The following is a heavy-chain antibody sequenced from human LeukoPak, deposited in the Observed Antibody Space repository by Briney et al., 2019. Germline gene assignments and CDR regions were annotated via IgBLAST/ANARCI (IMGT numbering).Heavy chain of an antibody. CDR2: IKQDESEK. J-gene: IGHJ3*02. CDR3: ARIIVGAWDAFDI. Sequence: PGGSLRLSCAASGFSFSNYWMSWVRQAPGKGLEWVANIKQDESEKYYVDSVKGRFTISRDNAKNSLYLQMNSLRGEDTAVYYCARIIVGAWDAFDIWGQGTMVTVSS. D-gene: IGHD3-22*01. V-gene: IGHV3-7*01. CDR1: GFSFSNYW.